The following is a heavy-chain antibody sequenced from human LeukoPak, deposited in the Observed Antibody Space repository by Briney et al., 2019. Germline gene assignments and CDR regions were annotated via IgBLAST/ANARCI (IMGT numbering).Heavy chain of an antibody. CDR2: INPNSGGT. Sequence: ASVKVSCKASGYTFTGYYMHWVRQAPGQGLEWMGRINPNSGGTNYAQKFQGRVTMTRDTSISTAYMELSRLRSDDTAVYYCARATYFYESSGPGFDYWGQGTLVTVSS. D-gene: IGHD3-22*01. V-gene: IGHV1-2*06. CDR3: ARATYFYESSGPGFDY. CDR1: GYTFTGYY. J-gene: IGHJ4*02.